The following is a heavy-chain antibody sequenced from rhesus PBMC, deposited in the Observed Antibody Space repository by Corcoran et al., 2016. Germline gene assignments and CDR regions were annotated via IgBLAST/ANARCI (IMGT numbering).Heavy chain of an antibody. J-gene: IGHJ4*01. CDR1: GGSISGYYY. D-gene: IGHD3-3*01. CDR2: IYGKSERT. V-gene: IGHV4-73*01. CDR3: ARGPLNFWSGYHIPD. Sequence: QVKLQQWGEGLVKPSETLSLTCAVYGGSISGYYYWSWIRQPPGKGLEGIGYIYGKSERTNYKPAHKNRDTITKDTSKNQVSLKMSSVTAADTAVYYCARGPLNFWSGYHIPDWGQGVLVTVSS.